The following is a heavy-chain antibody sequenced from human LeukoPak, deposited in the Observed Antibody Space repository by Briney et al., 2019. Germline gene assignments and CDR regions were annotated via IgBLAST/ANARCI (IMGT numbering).Heavy chain of an antibody. V-gene: IGHV1-69*01. D-gene: IGHD5-18*01. CDR2: IIPIFGTA. Sequence: SVKVSFKASGGTFSSYAISWVRQAPGQGLEWMGGIIPIFGTANYAQKFQGRVTITADESTSTAYMELSSLRSEDTAVYYCARGKLWSAPHYYYYYYGMDVWGQGTTVTVSS. CDR3: ARGKLWSAPHYYYYYYGMDV. J-gene: IGHJ6*02. CDR1: GGTFSSYA.